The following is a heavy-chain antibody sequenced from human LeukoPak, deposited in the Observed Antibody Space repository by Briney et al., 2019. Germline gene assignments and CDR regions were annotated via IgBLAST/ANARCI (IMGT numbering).Heavy chain of an antibody. CDR3: ARDWLWYYYDSSGSQRADAFDI. J-gene: IGHJ3*02. Sequence: GGSLRLSCAASGFTFSSYWMSWVRQAPGKGLEWVANIKQDGSEKYYVDSVKGRFTISRDNAKNSLYLQMNSLRAEDTAVYYCARDWLWYYYDSSGSQRADAFDIWGQGAMVTVSS. CDR1: GFTFSSYW. CDR2: IKQDGSEK. D-gene: IGHD3-22*01. V-gene: IGHV3-7*01.